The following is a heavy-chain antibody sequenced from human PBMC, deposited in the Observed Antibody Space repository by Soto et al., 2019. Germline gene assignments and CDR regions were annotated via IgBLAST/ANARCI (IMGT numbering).Heavy chain of an antibody. CDR1: GGSMSSSSYY. Sequence: SETLSLTCTVSGGSMSSSSYYWGWIRQPPGKGLELIGNIYYIGTTYYNPSLKSRVTISVDMSKNQFSLKLSSVTAAETAVYYCARHDYSSGWGWFDPWGQGTRVTVSS. J-gene: IGHJ5*02. D-gene: IGHD6-19*01. V-gene: IGHV4-39*01. CDR3: ARHDYSSGWGWFDP. CDR2: IYYIGTT.